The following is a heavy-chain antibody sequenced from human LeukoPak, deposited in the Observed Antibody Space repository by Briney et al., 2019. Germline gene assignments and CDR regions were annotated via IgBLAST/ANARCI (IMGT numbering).Heavy chain of an antibody. V-gene: IGHV3-30*03. Sequence: GGSLRLSCAASGFTVSSNYMSWVRQAPGKGLEWVALISYDESYRYYADSVKGRFTISRDNSKNTLYLQMNSLRADDTGVYYCARVQWELLYPDYWGQGTLVTVSS. CDR2: ISYDESYR. J-gene: IGHJ4*02. D-gene: IGHD1-26*01. CDR3: ARVQWELLYPDY. CDR1: GFTVSSNY.